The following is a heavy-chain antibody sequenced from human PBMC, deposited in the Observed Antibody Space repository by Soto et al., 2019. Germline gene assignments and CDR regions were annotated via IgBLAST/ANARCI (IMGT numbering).Heavy chain of an antibody. V-gene: IGHV3-30*01. CDR2: IGADGTHK. D-gene: IGHD1-26*01. CDR3: ARDVRVGEPDYFDD. Sequence: QVSLVESGGGVVQPGRSLRLSCAASGFIIPCCAIHWIRQSPGKGLEWVAVIGADGTHKYYGDSVQGRFTISRDTSQNMVFLQMDSLTAEDTALYYCARDVRVGEPDYFDDWGQGTLVSVSS. CDR1: GFIIPCCA. J-gene: IGHJ4*02.